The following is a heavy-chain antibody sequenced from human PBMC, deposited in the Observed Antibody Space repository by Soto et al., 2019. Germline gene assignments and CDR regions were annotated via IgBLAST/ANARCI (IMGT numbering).Heavy chain of an antibody. Sequence: GGSLRLSCAASGSTFSSYSMNWVRQAPGKGLEWVSSISSSSSYIYYADSVKGRFTISRDNAKNSLYLQMNSLRAEDTAVYYCARAGLELRYYYYGMDVWGQGTTVTVSS. CDR3: ARAGLELRYYYYGMDV. V-gene: IGHV3-21*01. CDR1: GSTFSSYS. J-gene: IGHJ6*02. D-gene: IGHD1-7*01. CDR2: ISSSSSYI.